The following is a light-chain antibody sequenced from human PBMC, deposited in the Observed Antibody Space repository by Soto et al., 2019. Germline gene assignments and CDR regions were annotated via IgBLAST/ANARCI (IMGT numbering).Light chain of an antibody. CDR3: QYSGSSPWT. V-gene: IGKV3-20*01. J-gene: IGKJ1*01. CDR2: SAF. Sequence: EIVLTQSPGTLSLSPGERGTLSCRASQSVSSNYLAWYQQKPGQAPRLLIYSAFSRDTGIPDRFSGSGSGTDFTLTISRLEPEDFAVYYCQYSGSSPWTFGPGTTVELK. CDR1: QSVSSNY.